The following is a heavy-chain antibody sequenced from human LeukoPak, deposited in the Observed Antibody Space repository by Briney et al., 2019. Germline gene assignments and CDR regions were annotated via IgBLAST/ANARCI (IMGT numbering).Heavy chain of an antibody. Sequence: GGSLRLSCAASGFTFSSYWMSWVRQAPGKGLEWVANIKQDGSGKYYVDSVKGRFTISRDNAKNSLYLQMNSLRAEDTAVYYCARDLGDHYADYYYYGMDVWGQGTTVTVSS. CDR3: ARDLGDHYADYYYYGMDV. V-gene: IGHV3-7*01. CDR2: IKQDGSGK. D-gene: IGHD4-17*01. CDR1: GFTFSSYW. J-gene: IGHJ6*02.